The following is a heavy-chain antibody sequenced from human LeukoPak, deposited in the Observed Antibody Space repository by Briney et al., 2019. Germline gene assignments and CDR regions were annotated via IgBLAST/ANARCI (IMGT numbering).Heavy chain of an antibody. CDR3: AIISGWYFDPTDY. Sequence: PGGSLRLSCAASGFTFSSYAMSWVRQAPGKGLGWVSAISGSGGSTYYADSVKGRFTISRDNSKNTLYLQMNSLRAEDTAVYYCAIISGWYFDPTDYWGQGTLVTVSS. V-gene: IGHV3-23*01. CDR1: GFTFSSYA. J-gene: IGHJ4*02. D-gene: IGHD6-19*01. CDR2: ISGSGGST.